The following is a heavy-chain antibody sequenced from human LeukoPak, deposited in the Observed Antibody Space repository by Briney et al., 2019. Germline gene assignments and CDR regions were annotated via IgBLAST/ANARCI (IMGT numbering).Heavy chain of an antibody. CDR3: AKDGVGYYGSGSYTN. D-gene: IGHD3-10*01. CDR1: GFTFSSYA. Sequence: PGGSLRLSCAASGFTFSSYAMSWVRQAPGKGLEWVSAISGSGGSTYYADSVKGRFTISRDNSKNTLYLQMNSLRAEDTAVYYCAKDGVGYYGSGSYTNWGQGTLVTVPS. CDR2: ISGSGGST. J-gene: IGHJ4*02. V-gene: IGHV3-23*01.